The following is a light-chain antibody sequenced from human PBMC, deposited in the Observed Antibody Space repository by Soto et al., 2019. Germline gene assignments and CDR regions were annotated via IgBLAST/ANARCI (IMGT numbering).Light chain of an antibody. CDR3: QQRSIWPPWT. J-gene: IGKJ1*01. V-gene: IGKV3D-20*02. Sequence: EILLTQSPGTLSLSPGERGTLSCRASQSVSSNYLAWYQQRPGQAPRLLIYDASSRSTGIPARFSGGGSGTDFSLTISSLEPEDFAIYYCQQRSIWPPWTFGQGTKVDIK. CDR1: QSVSSNY. CDR2: DAS.